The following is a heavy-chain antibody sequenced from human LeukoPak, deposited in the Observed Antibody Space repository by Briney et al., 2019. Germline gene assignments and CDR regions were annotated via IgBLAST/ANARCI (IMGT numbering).Heavy chain of an antibody. CDR2: IRYDGSNK. CDR3: AKEGQLDSIVVVPAAKNYHQEAQPADY. J-gene: IGHJ4*02. Sequence: AVALRCTGAAAGFSICSYGRDWVRQAPGKGLEGVAFIRYDGSNKYYADSVRGRFTISRDNSKNTLYLQMNSLRAEDTAVYYCAKEGQLDSIVVVPAAKNYHQEAQPADYWGQGTLVTVSS. V-gene: IGHV3-30*02. D-gene: IGHD2-2*01. CDR1: GFSICSYG.